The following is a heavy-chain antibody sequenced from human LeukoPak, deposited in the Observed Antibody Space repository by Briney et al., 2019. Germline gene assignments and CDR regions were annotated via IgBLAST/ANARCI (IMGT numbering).Heavy chain of an antibody. Sequence: SETLSLTCTVSGGSISSYYWSWIRQPPGKGLEWSGYIYTSGSTNYNPSLKSRVTISVDTSKNQFSLKLSSVTAADTAVYYCARNGGYCSSTSCYSVAMDVWGKGTTVTVSS. CDR3: ARNGGYCSSTSCYSVAMDV. D-gene: IGHD2-2*03. J-gene: IGHJ6*03. CDR1: GGSISSYY. CDR2: IYTSGST. V-gene: IGHV4-4*09.